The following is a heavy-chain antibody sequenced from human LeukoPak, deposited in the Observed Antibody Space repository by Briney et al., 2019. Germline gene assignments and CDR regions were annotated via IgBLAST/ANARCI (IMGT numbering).Heavy chain of an antibody. J-gene: IGHJ5*02. CDR1: GYTFTGYY. D-gene: IGHD6-13*01. CDR2: INPNSGGT. Sequence: ASVKVSCKASGYTFTGYYMHWVRQAPGQGLEWMGWINPNSGGTNYAQKFQGRVTMTRDTSISTAYMELSRLRSDDTAVYYCAGLAAAGHNWFDHWGQGTLVTVSS. V-gene: IGHV1-2*02. CDR3: AGLAAAGHNWFDH.